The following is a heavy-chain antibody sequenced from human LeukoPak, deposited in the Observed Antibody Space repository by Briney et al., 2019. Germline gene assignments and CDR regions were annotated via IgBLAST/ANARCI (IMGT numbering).Heavy chain of an antibody. CDR1: GGSIGSGGYY. V-gene: IGHV4-31*03. D-gene: IGHD3-22*01. CDR3: ARGPFITMIVVVSYFDY. Sequence: SETLSLTCTVSGGSIGSGGYYWSWIRQHPGKGLEWIGYIYYSGSTYYNPSLKSRVTISVDTSKNQFSLKLSSVTAADTAVYYCARGPFITMIVVVSYFDYWGQGTLVTVSS. J-gene: IGHJ4*02. CDR2: IYYSGST.